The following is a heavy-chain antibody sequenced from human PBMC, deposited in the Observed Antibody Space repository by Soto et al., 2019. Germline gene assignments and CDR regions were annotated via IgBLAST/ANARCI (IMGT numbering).Heavy chain of an antibody. CDR2: IYHSGST. Sequence: SETLSLTCAVSGGSISSGGYSWSWIRQPPGKGLEWIGYIYHSGSTYYNPSLKSRVTISVDRSKNQFSLKLSSVTAADTAVYYCARRFGEFAYFDYWGQGTLVTVSS. CDR3: ARRFGEFAYFDY. D-gene: IGHD3-10*01. J-gene: IGHJ4*02. CDR1: GGSISSGGYS. V-gene: IGHV4-30-2*01.